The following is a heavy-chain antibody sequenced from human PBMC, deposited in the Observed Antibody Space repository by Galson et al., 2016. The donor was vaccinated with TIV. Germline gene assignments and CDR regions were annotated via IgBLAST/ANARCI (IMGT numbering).Heavy chain of an antibody. D-gene: IGHD1-1*01. Sequence: MHWVRQAPGQRLEWMGWINAGNGNTKYSQKFQGRVTITRDTSASTAYMELSSLRSEDTAVYYCARDPGYFVYWGQGTLVTVSS. J-gene: IGHJ4*02. CDR3: ARDPGYFVY. CDR2: INAGNGNT. V-gene: IGHV1-3*01.